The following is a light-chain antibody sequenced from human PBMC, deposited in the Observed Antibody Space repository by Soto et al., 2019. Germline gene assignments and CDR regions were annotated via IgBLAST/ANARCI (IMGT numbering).Light chain of an antibody. V-gene: IGLV2-11*01. CDR2: DVS. J-gene: IGLJ3*02. CDR3: CSYAGSQTWV. Sequence: HSALTQPRSVSGSPGQSVTISCTGTSSDVGGYNYVSWYQQHPGKAPKLIIYDVSKRPSGVPDRFSGSRSGNTASLTISGLQAEDEADYYCCSYAGSQTWVFGGGTKVTVL. CDR1: SSDVGGYNY.